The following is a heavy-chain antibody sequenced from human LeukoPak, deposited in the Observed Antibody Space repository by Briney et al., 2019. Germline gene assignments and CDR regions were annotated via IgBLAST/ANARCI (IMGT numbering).Heavy chain of an antibody. V-gene: IGHV5-51*01. D-gene: IGHD4-23*01. CDR1: GSSFTSYW. CDR3: ARRSYGGKDFDY. CDR2: IYPDDSDT. J-gene: IGHJ4*02. Sequence: GASLKISCKGSGSSFTSYWIAWVRPMPGKGLEWMGIIYPDDSDTRYSPSFQGQVTISADKSISTAYLQWSSLKASDTAMYYCARRSYGGKDFDYWGQGTLVTVSS.